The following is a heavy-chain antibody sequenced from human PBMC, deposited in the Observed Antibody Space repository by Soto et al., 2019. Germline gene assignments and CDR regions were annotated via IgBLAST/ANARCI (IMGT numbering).Heavy chain of an antibody. Sequence: SVKVSCNASGGTFSSYAISWVLQAPGQGLEWMGGIIPIFGTANYAQKFQGRVTITADESTSTAYMELSSLRSEDTAVYYCTVARDELRYYYDSSGSKGGVNWFDPWGQGTLVTVSS. D-gene: IGHD3-22*01. CDR3: TVARDELRYYYDSSGSKGGVNWFDP. CDR1: GGTFSSYA. CDR2: IIPIFGTA. V-gene: IGHV1-69*13. J-gene: IGHJ5*02.